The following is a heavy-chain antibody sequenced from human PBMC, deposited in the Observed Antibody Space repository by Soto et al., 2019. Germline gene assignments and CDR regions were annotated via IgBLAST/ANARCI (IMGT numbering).Heavy chain of an antibody. CDR1: GYTFTSFG. V-gene: IGHV1-18*01. D-gene: IGHD2-15*01. CDR2: INAYNVYNGNT. J-gene: IGHJ6*02. CDR3: ARARIFYGLDA. Sequence: QVQLVQSGAEVKKPGASVKVSCKASGYTFTSFGISWVRQAPGQGLEWMGWINAYNVYNGNTNYAQNLQGRVTMTTDTSTSTAYMELRSLRSDETAVYYCARARIFYGLDAWGQGTTVTVSS.